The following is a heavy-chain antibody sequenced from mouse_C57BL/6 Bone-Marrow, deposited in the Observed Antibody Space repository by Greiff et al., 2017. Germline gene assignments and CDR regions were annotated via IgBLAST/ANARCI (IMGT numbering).Heavy chain of an antibody. CDR1: GFTFTDYY. V-gene: IGHV7-3*01. CDR2: IRNKANGYTT. J-gene: IGHJ4*01. Sequence: EVMLVESGGGLVQPGGSLSLSCAASGFTFTDYYMSWVRQPPGKALEWMGFIRNKANGYTTEYSASVKGRFTISRDNSQSILYLQMNALRAEDRATYYCARTGIMDYWGQGTSVTVSS. CDR3: ARTGIMDY.